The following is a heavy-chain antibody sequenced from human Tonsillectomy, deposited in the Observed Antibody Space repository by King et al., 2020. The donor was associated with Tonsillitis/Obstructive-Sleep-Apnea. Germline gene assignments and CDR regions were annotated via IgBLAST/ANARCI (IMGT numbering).Heavy chain of an antibody. D-gene: IGHD1-26*01. J-gene: IGHJ5*02. V-gene: IGHV1-18*01. CDR1: GYTFSSYG. CDR2: ISADNGDT. CDR3: AKVSAFAWELLPVDP. Sequence: QLVQSGAEVKRPGASVKVSCKASGYTFSSYGIIWVRQAPGQGLECMGWISADNGDTNYAQKLQGRVTLTTDTSTSTAYMDLRSLRSDDTAVYYCAKVSAFAWELLPVDPWGQGTLVIVSS.